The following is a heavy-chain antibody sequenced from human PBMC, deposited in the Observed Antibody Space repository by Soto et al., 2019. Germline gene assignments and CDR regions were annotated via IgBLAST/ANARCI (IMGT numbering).Heavy chain of an antibody. CDR3: PRTHCIRPSYNEYQYYSMDV. V-gene: IGHV1-2*04. J-gene: IGHJ6*02. Sequence: QVQLVQSGAEVKNPGASVKVSCKASGYTFTDYYLYWVRQAPGQGLEWMGWINPNSGATNYAQKLKACVTMTRAWSISTTYMEVRRLNADNTAVYYRPRTHCIRPSYNEYQYYSMDVWGQGTTVTVSS. D-gene: IGHD2-2*01. CDR1: GYTFTDYY. CDR2: INPNSGAT.